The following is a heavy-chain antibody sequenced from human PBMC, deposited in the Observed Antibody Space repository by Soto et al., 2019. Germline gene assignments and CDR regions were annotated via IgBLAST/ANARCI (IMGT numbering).Heavy chain of an antibody. V-gene: IGHV1-69*02. D-gene: IGHD2-2*01. J-gene: IGHJ3*02. CDR2: IIPILNIA. CDR1: GGTFSSYT. CDR3: ARSLRYCTTTTCYAAFDI. Sequence: QVQLVQSGAEVKKPGSSVMVSCKASGGTFSSYTITWVRQAPGQGLEWMGRIIPILNIANYAQKFQGRVKITADKSTSTAYMDLSGLRSEDTAVYYCARSLRYCTTTTCYAAFDIWGQGTMVTVSS.